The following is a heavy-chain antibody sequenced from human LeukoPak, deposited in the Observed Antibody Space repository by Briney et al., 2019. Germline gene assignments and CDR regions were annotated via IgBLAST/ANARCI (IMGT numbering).Heavy chain of an antibody. CDR2: ISFDGRIK. CDR3: ARVRSPAAGTYYFDY. V-gene: IGHV3-30*04. J-gene: IGHJ4*02. Sequence: QPGKSLRLSCAASGFIFSNYGLHWVRQAPGMGLEWVAVISFDGRIKNYADSVKGRFTISRDNSENTLYLQMNSLRAEDTAVYYCARVRSPAAGTYYFDYWGRGTLVTVSS. D-gene: IGHD6-13*01. CDR1: GFIFSNYG.